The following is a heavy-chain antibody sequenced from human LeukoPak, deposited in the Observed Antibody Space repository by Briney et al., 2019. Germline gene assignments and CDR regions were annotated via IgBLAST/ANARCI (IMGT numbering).Heavy chain of an antibody. J-gene: IGHJ3*02. D-gene: IGHD2-15*01. V-gene: IGHV5-51*01. CDR1: GYSFTSYW. Sequence: GKSLKISCKGSGYSFTSYWIAWVRQLPGKGLEWMGIMYPGDSDTTYSPSFQGQVTISADKSISTAYLQWSSLKASDTAMYYCARLGGSLDAFDIWGQGTMVTVSS. CDR2: MYPGDSDT. CDR3: ARLGGSLDAFDI.